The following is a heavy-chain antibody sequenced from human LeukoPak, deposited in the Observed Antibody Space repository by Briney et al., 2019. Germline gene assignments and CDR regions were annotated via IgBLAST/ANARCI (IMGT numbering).Heavy chain of an antibody. Sequence: GGSLRLSCAASGFTFSDYYMSWIRQAPGKGLEWVSYIGSSGRTIYYADSVKGRFTISRDNAKNTLYLQMNSLRAEDTAVFYCAKGGARLHSYYLDYWGQGTLVTVSS. CDR3: AKGGARLHSYYLDY. CDR1: GFTFSDYY. V-gene: IGHV3-11*04. CDR2: IGSSGRTI. J-gene: IGHJ4*02. D-gene: IGHD3-16*01.